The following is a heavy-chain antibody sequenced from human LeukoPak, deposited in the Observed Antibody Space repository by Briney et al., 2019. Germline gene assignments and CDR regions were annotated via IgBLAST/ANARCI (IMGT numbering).Heavy chain of an antibody. CDR2: IIPIFGTA. CDR1: GGTFSSDP. V-gene: IGHV1-69*05. CDR3: ARDRGFWSGYIDY. J-gene: IGHJ4*02. Sequence: GASVKVSCKASGGTFSSDPISWVRQAPGQGLEWMGGIIPIFGTANYAQKFQSRVTITTDESTSTAYMELSSLRSEDTAVYYCARDRGFWSGYIDYWGQGTLVTVSS. D-gene: IGHD3-3*01.